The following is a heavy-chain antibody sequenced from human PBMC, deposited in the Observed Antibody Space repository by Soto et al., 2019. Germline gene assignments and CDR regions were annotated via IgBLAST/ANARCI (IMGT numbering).Heavy chain of an antibody. V-gene: IGHV1-18*01. J-gene: IGHJ5*02. CDR3: ARGAEAVWFDP. Sequence: GASVKVSCKASGYAFSTYGISWVRQAPGQGLEWMGWVSGYTGNRNYAQKFQDRVTMTTDTSTSTAYMELRSLRSDDTVVYFCARGAEAVWFDPWGQGTLVTVSS. CDR2: VSGYTGNR. CDR1: GYAFSTYG. D-gene: IGHD6-19*01.